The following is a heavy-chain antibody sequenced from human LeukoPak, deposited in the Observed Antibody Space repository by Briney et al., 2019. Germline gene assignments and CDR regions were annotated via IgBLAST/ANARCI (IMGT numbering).Heavy chain of an antibody. CDR2: INAGNGNT. J-gene: IGHJ6*02. Sequence: ASVKVSCKASGCTFTSYAMHWVRQAPGQRLEWMGWINAGNGNTKYSQKFQGRVTITRDTSASTAYMELSSLRSEDTAVYYCARVSIFDFGMDVWGQGTTVTVSS. CDR1: GCTFTSYA. V-gene: IGHV1-3*01. CDR3: ARVSIFDFGMDV. D-gene: IGHD3-3*01.